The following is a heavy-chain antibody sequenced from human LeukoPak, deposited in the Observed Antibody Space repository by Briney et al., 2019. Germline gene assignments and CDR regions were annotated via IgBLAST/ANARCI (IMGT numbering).Heavy chain of an antibody. V-gene: IGHV4-34*01. J-gene: IGHJ3*02. CDR2: INHSGST. D-gene: IGHD5-12*01. CDR1: GGSFSGYY. CDR3: ARRGYLDAFDI. Sequence: SETLSLTCAVYGGSFSGYYWSWIRQPPGKGLEWIGEINHSGSTNYNPSLKSRVTISVDTSKNQFSLKLSSVTAADTAVYYCARRGYLDAFDIWGQGTMVTVSS.